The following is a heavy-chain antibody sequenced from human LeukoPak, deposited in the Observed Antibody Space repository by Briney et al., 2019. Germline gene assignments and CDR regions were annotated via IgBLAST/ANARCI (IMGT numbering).Heavy chain of an antibody. Sequence: GGSLRLSCAASGFTFSNYWMSWVRQAPGKGLEWVAHIKPDGSEKNYVDSVKGRFTLFRDDAKNSVYLQMNSLRVEDTAVYYCARDSGSGGPWGQGIPVTVSS. J-gene: IGHJ5*02. D-gene: IGHD6-19*01. CDR3: ARDSGSGGP. CDR2: IKPDGSEK. CDR1: GFTFSNYW. V-gene: IGHV3-7*01.